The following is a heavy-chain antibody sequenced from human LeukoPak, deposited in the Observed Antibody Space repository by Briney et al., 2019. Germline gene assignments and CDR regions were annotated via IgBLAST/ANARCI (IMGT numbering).Heavy chain of an antibody. Sequence: ASAKVSRKLSGDTLTELSMHWGREAPGQGVWCMGGFYLEDGETIYAQKFTGTVTMPEDTSTDTAYMELSSLRSEDTAVYSSAKDGHYHHHTHYGTDVWGQGTTVTVSS. J-gene: IGHJ6*02. CDR1: GDTLTELS. CDR2: FYLEDGET. CDR3: AKDGHYHHHTHYGTDV. D-gene: IGHD1-14*01. V-gene: IGHV1-24*01.